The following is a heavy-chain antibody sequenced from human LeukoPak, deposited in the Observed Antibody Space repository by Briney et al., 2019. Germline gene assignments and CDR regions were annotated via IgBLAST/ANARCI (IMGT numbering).Heavy chain of an antibody. CDR3: AKTDYYASGSYKWEYFQR. CDR1: GFTFSNYA. D-gene: IGHD3-10*01. CDR2: VSGSGGST. Sequence: GGSLRLSCEASGFTFSNYAMSWVRQAPGKGLEWVSVVSGSGGSTYYADSVKGRFTISRDNSKNTLYLQMNSLRAEDTAVYYCAKTDYYASGSYKWEYFQRWGQGTLVTVSS. J-gene: IGHJ1*01. V-gene: IGHV3-23*01.